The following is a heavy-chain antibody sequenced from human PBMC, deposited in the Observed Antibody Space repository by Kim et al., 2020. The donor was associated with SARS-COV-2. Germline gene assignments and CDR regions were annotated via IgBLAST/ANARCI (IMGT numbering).Heavy chain of an antibody. CDR3: AREGFYLGSGTYSPPRYYGMDV. CDR2: ISPYNGYT. V-gene: IGHV1-18*01. J-gene: IGHJ6*02. Sequence: ASVKVSCKASGYTFISYGVSWVRQAPGQGLEWVGWISPYNGYTYYAENFQGRVTMTTDTSTRTAFMDLRSLRSDDTAVYYCAREGFYLGSGTYSPPRYYGMDVWGQGTTVTVSS. D-gene: IGHD3-10*01. CDR1: GYTFISYG.